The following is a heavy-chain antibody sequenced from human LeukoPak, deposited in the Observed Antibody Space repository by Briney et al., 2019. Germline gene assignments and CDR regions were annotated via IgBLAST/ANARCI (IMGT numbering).Heavy chain of an antibody. CDR1: GGSFRSSSYY. CDR2: IYYSGNT. CDR3: ARLSAAGTVHWFYP. D-gene: IGHD6-13*01. V-gene: IGHV4-39*01. J-gene: IGHJ5*02. Sequence: SETLSLTCKVSGGSFRSSSYYWGWIRQPPRKGLEWIGSIYYSGNTYYNPSLKSRVTISVDTSKNQFSLKLSSVTAEETAIYYCARLSAAGTVHWFYPWGQGTLVTVSS.